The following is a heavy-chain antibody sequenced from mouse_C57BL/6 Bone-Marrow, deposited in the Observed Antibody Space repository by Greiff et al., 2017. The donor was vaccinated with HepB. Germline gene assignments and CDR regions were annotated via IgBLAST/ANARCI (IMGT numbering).Heavy chain of an antibody. Sequence: EVKVVESGGGLVQPGGSLSLSCAASGFTFTDYYMSWVRQPPGKALEWLGFIRNKANGYTTEYSASVKGRFTISRDNSQTILYLQMTALRAEDSATYYCARWDYGSSYVSWFAYWGQGTLVTVSA. D-gene: IGHD1-1*01. CDR2: IRNKANGYTT. J-gene: IGHJ3*01. V-gene: IGHV7-3*01. CDR3: ARWDYGSSYVSWFAY. CDR1: GFTFTDYY.